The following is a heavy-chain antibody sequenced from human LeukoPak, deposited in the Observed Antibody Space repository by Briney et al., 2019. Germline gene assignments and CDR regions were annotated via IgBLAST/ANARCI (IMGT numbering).Heavy chain of an antibody. V-gene: IGHV3-9*01. CDR2: ISWNSGSI. CDR1: GFTFDDYA. Sequence: GGSLRLSCAASGFTFDDYAMHWVRQAPGKGLERVSGISWNSGSIGYADSVKGRFTIPRDNAKNSLYLQMNSLRAEDTALYYCAKDSSSWLYYFDYWGQGTLVTVSS. J-gene: IGHJ4*02. CDR3: AKDSSSWLYYFDY. D-gene: IGHD6-13*01.